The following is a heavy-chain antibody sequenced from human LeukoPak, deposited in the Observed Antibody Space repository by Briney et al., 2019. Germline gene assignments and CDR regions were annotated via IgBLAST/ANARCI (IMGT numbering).Heavy chain of an antibody. CDR1: GGTFSSYA. CDR2: IIPILGIA. J-gene: IGHJ3*02. Sequence: VASVKVSCKASGGTFSSYAISWVRQAPGQGLEWMGRIIPILGIANYAQKFQGRVTITADKSTSTAYMELSSLRSEDTAVYYCARARGGIRSAFDIWGQGTMVTVSS. CDR3: ARARGGIRSAFDI. V-gene: IGHV1-69*04. D-gene: IGHD3-16*01.